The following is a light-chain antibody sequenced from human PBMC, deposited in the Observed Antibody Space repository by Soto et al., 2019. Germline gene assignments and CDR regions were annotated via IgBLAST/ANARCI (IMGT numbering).Light chain of an antibody. CDR1: QSVRSNF. J-gene: IGKJ1*01. CDR2: GAS. Sequence: EIVLTQSPGTLSSSPGERATLSCKASQSVRSNFLAWYQRKPGQAPRLLIYGASYRATDIPYRFSGSGSGTDFTLTITRLEPEDFAVYYCQQYGTSPPTFGEGTKVEI. CDR3: QQYGTSPPT. V-gene: IGKV3-20*01.